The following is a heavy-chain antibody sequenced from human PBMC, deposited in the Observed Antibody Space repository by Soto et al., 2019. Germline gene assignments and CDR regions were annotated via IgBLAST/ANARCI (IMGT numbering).Heavy chain of an antibody. D-gene: IGHD1-26*01. CDR1: GGSIRSYY. J-gene: IGHJ4*02. CDR3: ARPRVGANILDY. Sequence: PSETLSLTCTVSGGSIRSYYWSWIRQPPGKGLEWIGNIYYSGSTYYNPSLKSRVTISVGTSKNQFSLKLSSVTTADAAVYYCARPRVGANILDYWGQGTLVTVSS. CDR2: IYYSGST. V-gene: IGHV4-59*01.